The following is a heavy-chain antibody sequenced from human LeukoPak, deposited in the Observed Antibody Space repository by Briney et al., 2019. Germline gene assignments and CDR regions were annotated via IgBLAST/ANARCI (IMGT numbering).Heavy chain of an antibody. CDR1: GFTFDDYA. V-gene: IGHV3-43D*03. CDR3: AKDIVFRAVAGHLGY. D-gene: IGHD6-19*01. CDR2: ISWDGGST. Sequence: GGSLRLSCAASGFTFDDYAMHWVRQAPGKGLEWVSLISWDGGSTYYADSVKGRFTISRDNSKNSLYLQMNSLRAEDTALYYCAKDIVFRAVAGHLGYWGQGTLVTVSS. J-gene: IGHJ4*02.